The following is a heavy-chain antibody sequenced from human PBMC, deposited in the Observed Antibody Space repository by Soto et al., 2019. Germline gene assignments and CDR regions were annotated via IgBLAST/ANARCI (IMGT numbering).Heavy chain of an antibody. V-gene: IGHV4-4*02. CDR2: VFHTGDT. J-gene: IGHJ4*02. CDR1: GDSISSSVW. CDR3: ARKAWVRFDY. Sequence: SETLSLTCAVSGDSISSSVWLTWVRQAPGKGLEWIGEVFHTGDTNYNPSLRSRVTMSVDKSTNEFSLKVTSVTAADTAIYYCARKAWVRFDYWGQGALVTV. D-gene: IGHD7-27*01.